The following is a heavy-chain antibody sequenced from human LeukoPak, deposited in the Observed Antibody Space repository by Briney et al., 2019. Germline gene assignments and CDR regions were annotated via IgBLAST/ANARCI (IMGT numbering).Heavy chain of an antibody. J-gene: IGHJ3*02. CDR3: ARDGGSSNGHAFDI. Sequence: GASVKVSCKASGYTFTRYYMHWVRQAPGQGLEWMGWINPNSGGTNYAQKFQGRVTMTRDTSISTAYMELSRLRSDDTAVYYCARDGGSSNGHAFDIRGQGTMVTVSS. V-gene: IGHV1-2*02. CDR1: GYTFTRYY. CDR2: INPNSGGT. D-gene: IGHD1-26*01.